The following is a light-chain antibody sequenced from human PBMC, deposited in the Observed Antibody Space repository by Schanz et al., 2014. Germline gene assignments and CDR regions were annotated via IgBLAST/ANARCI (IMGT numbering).Light chain of an antibody. J-gene: IGLJ2*01. V-gene: IGLV2-8*01. Sequence: QSALTQPASVSGSPGQSITISCTGTSSDVGGYNYVSWYQQHPGKAPKLMIYDVTKRPSGVPDRFSGSKSGNTASLTVSGLQAEDEADYYCSSYAGRSLVFGGGTKLTVL. CDR2: DVT. CDR1: SSDVGGYNY. CDR3: SSYAGRSLV.